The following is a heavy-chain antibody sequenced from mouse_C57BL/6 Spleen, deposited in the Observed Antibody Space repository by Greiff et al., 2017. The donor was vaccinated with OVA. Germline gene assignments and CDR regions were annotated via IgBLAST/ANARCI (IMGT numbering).Heavy chain of an antibody. CDR3: ARHEAAQATFAY. J-gene: IGHJ3*01. CDR2: FYPGSGSI. D-gene: IGHD3-2*02. CDR1: GYTFTEYT. V-gene: IGHV1-62-2*01. Sequence: VQLQQSGAELVKPGASVKLSCKASGYTFTEYTIHWVKQRSGQGLEWIGWFYPGSGSIKYNEKFKDKATLTVDKSSSTVYMELSRVTSENSAVYFCARHEAAQATFAYWGQGTLVTVSA.